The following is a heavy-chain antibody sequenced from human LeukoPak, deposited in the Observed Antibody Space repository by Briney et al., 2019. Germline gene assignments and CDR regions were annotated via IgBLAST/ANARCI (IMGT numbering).Heavy chain of an antibody. J-gene: IGHJ6*03. CDR1: GFTVTSYA. CDR3: PRDSQWLVSSGYYYYYMDV. D-gene: IGHD6-19*01. CDR2: ISSDGTNK. Sequence: GRSLRLSCAASGFTVTSYAMQWVRQAPGKGLEWVAVISSDGTNKYYADSVKGRFTISRDNSKNTLYLQMNSLRPEDTAVYYCPRDSQWLVSSGYYYYYMDVWGKGTTVTVSS. V-gene: IGHV3-30*04.